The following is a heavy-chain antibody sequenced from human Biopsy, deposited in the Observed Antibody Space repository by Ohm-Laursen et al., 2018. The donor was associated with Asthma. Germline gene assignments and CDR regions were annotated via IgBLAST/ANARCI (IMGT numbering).Heavy chain of an antibody. J-gene: IGHJ4*02. D-gene: IGHD6-19*01. CDR2: IYSGGTS. CDR3: ARGDSSGWSHYYFDY. CDR1: GFTVSRDH. V-gene: IGHV3-53*01. Sequence: SLRLSCAASGFTVSRDHMFWVRQAPGKGLEWVSVIYSGGTSHTADSVRGRFTTSRDYSKNTLYLQMHSLRVEDTAVYYCARGDSSGWSHYYFDYWGQGTLVTVSS.